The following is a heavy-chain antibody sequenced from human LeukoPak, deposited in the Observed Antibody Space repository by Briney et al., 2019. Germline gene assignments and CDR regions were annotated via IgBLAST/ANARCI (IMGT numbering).Heavy chain of an antibody. D-gene: IGHD5-18*01. CDR3: ARSRGYSYGTTFLDY. J-gene: IGHJ4*02. V-gene: IGHV4-59*08. CDR1: GGSISTYY. Sequence: SETLSLTCTVSGGSISTYYWSWIRQPPGKGLEWIGYIYYSGSINYNPSLKSRVTISVDTSKNQFSLKLSSVAAADTAVYYCARSRGYSYGTTFLDYWGQGTLVTVSS. CDR2: IYYSGSI.